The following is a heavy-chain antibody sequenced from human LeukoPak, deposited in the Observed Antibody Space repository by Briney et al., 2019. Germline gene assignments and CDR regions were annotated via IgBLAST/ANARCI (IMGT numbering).Heavy chain of an antibody. Sequence: SETLSLTCTVSGGSVSSGSYYWSWIRQPAGKGLEWIGRIYTSGSTNYNPSLKSRVTISVDTSKNQFSLKLSSVTAADTAVYYCARHPGYCSRTSCYGGDYWGQGTLVTVSS. J-gene: IGHJ4*02. D-gene: IGHD2-2*03. CDR2: IYTSGST. CDR3: ARHPGYCSRTSCYGGDY. V-gene: IGHV4-61*02. CDR1: GGSVSSGSYY.